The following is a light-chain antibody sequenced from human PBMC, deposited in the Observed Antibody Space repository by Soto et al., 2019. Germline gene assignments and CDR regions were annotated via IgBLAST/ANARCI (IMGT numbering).Light chain of an antibody. V-gene: IGLV1-47*01. J-gene: IGLJ3*02. Sequence: QSVLTQPPSASGTPGQSVSISCSGSSSNIGINYVFWYQQLPGTAPKLLIYRNNQRPSEVPDRFSGSKSGTSASLAISGLRSEDEADYFCATWDGSLSGPWVFGGGTQLTVL. CDR1: SSNIGINY. CDR2: RNN. CDR3: ATWDGSLSGPWV.